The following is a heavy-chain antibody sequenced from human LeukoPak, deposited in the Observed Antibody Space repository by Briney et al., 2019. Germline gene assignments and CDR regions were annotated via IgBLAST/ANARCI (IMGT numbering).Heavy chain of an antibody. V-gene: IGHV3-11*06. CDR1: GFTFSDYY. J-gene: IGHJ4*02. Sequence: GGSLRLSCAASGFTFSDYYMTWIRQAPGKGLEWVSSISSSSSYIYYADSVKGRFTISRDNAKNSLYLQMNSLRAEDTAVYYCARAGYYYDSSGYYYVYWGQGTLVTVSS. CDR3: ARAGYYYDSSGYYYVY. CDR2: ISSSSSYI. D-gene: IGHD3-22*01.